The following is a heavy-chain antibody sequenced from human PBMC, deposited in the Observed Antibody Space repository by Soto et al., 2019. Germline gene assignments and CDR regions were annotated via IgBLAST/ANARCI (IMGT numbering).Heavy chain of an antibody. D-gene: IGHD5-12*01. V-gene: IGHV3-33*01. CDR2: IWYDGSNK. J-gene: IGHJ6*02. CDR1: GFTFSSYG. Sequence: QVQLVESGGGVVQPGRSLRLSCAASGFTFSSYGMHWVRQAPGKGLEWVAVIWYDGSNKYYADSVKGRFTISRGNSKNTLDLQMNSLRAEDTSVYYCARYPQAYSGYDIFLFGLDYYYYGMDVWGQGTTVTVSS. CDR3: ARYPQAYSGYDIFLFGLDYYYYGMDV.